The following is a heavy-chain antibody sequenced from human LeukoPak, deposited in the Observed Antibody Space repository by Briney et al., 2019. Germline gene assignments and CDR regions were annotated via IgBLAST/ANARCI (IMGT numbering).Heavy chain of an antibody. D-gene: IGHD5-18*01. V-gene: IGHV3-66*02. CDR3: ASGYSYGYFDY. CDR2: IYSGGST. Sequence: VGSLRLSCAASGFTVSSNYMSWVRQAPGKGLEWVSVIYSGGSTYYADSVKGRFTISRDNSKNTLYLQMNSLRAEDTAVYYCASGYSYGYFDYWGQGTLVTVSS. J-gene: IGHJ4*02. CDR1: GFTVSSNY.